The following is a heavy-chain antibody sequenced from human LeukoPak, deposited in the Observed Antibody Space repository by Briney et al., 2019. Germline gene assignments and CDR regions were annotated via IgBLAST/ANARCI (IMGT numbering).Heavy chain of an antibody. CDR2: ISWNSGSI. CDR3: AKGTTYYYGSGSYYDYFDY. Sequence: PGGSLRLSCAASGFTFDDYAMHSVRQAPGKGLEWVSGISWNSGSIGYADSVKGRFTISRDNAKNSLYLQMNSLRAEDMALYYCAKGTTYYYGSGSYYDYFDYWGQGTLVTVSS. V-gene: IGHV3-9*03. CDR1: GFTFDDYA. D-gene: IGHD3-10*01. J-gene: IGHJ4*02.